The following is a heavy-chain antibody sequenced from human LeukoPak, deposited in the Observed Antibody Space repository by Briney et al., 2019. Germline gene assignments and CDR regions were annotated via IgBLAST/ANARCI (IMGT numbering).Heavy chain of an antibody. CDR1: GYTFTGYY. D-gene: IGHD3-16*02. J-gene: IGHJ4*02. CDR2: INPNSGGT. Sequence: ASVKVSCKASGYTFTGYYMHWVRQAPGQGLEWMGWINPNSGGTNYAQKFQGRVTMTRDTSISTAYMELSSLRSEDTAVYYCATDGLRLGELSLYYWGQGTLVTVSS. V-gene: IGHV1-2*02. CDR3: ATDGLRLGELSLYY.